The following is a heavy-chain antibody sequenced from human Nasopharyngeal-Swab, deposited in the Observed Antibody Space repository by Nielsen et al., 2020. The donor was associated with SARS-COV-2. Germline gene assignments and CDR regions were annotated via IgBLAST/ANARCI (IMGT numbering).Heavy chain of an antibody. CDR1: GYTFINYG. D-gene: IGHD6-19*01. CDR2: SSAYNSNT. J-gene: IGHJ4*02. CDR3: ARKRGEQWLSQFDY. V-gene: IGHV1-18*01. Sequence: ASVKVSCKASGYTFINYGITWVRQAPGQGLEWMGWSSAYNSNTNYAQKFQGRVTMTTDTSTHTAYMELRSLRSDDTAVYYCARKRGEQWLSQFDYWGQGTLVTVSS.